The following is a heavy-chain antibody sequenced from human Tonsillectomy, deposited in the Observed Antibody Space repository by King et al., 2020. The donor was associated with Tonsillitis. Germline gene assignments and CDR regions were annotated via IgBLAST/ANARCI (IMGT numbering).Heavy chain of an antibody. V-gene: IGHV3-7*01. CDR1: GFTFSNYW. Sequence: VQLVESGGGLVQPGGSLRLSCAASGFTFSNYWMSWVRQAPGKGLEWVANIKQDGSEKYYVDSVKGRSTISRENAKNSLYLQMNSLRAEDTAVYYCARALYYYGRGWFDPWGQGTLVTVSS. J-gene: IGHJ5*02. D-gene: IGHD3-10*02. CDR2: IKQDGSEK. CDR3: ARALYYYGRGWFDP.